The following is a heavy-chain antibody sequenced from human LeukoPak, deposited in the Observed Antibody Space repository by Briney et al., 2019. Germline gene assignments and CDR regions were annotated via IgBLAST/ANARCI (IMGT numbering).Heavy chain of an antibody. Sequence: PSETLSLTCAVYGGSFSGYYWSWLRQPPGKGLEWIGEINHSGSTNYNPSLKSRVTISVDTSKNKFSLKLSSVTAADTAVYYCARYSGSYEGDAFDIWGQGTMVTVSS. D-gene: IGHD1-26*01. J-gene: IGHJ3*02. V-gene: IGHV4-34*01. CDR2: INHSGST. CDR3: ARYSGSYEGDAFDI. CDR1: GGSFSGYY.